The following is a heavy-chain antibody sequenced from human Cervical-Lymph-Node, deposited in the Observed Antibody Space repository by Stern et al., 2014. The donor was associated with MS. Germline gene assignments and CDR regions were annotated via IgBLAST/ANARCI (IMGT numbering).Heavy chain of an antibody. J-gene: IGHJ3*02. Sequence: QVKLVQSGAQMKTPGSSVKVSCKASGGTLSTSAISWVRQAPGQGLDWMGGIIPISGTTNYAQKFQGRVTITADESKTTAVLAHSRLTSEDAAVYYCARDGRYCSNDVCSWTGASDIWGQGTVVTVS. D-gene: IGHD2-8*01. CDR3: ARDGRYCSNDVCSWTGASDI. CDR1: GGTLSTSA. CDR2: IIPISGTT. V-gene: IGHV1-69*01.